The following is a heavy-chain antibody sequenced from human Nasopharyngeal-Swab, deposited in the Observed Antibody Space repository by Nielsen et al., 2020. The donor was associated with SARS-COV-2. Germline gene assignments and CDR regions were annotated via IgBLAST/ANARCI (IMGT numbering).Heavy chain of an antibody. CDR2: ISSSSSYI. V-gene: IGHV3-21*01. CDR3: ARDGSDYDFWSAYFMDV. D-gene: IGHD3-3*01. J-gene: IGHJ6*02. Sequence: VRQMPGKGLEWVSSISSSSSYIYYADSVKGRFTISRDNAKNSLYLQMNSLRAEDTAVYYCARDGSDYDFWSAYFMDVWGQGTTVTVSS.